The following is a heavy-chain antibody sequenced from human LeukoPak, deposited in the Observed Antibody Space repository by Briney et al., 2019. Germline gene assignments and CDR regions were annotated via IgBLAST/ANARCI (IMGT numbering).Heavy chain of an antibody. CDR3: AKSRGQYGDYLFYYYGMDV. D-gene: IGHD4-17*01. CDR1: GFTFSSCA. J-gene: IGHJ6*02. V-gene: IGHV3-23*01. CDR2: ISDSGVTT. Sequence: AGGSLRLSCAASGFTFSSCAMSWVRQAPGKGLEWVSGISDSGVTTYHADSVKGRFTISRDNSKNTLYLQMNSLRAEDTALYYCAKSRGQYGDYLFYYYGMDVWGQGTTVTVSS.